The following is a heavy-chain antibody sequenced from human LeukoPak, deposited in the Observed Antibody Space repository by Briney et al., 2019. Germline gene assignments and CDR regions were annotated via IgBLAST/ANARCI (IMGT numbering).Heavy chain of an antibody. CDR1: GFTFSSYA. CDR3: AKGGGYYYGSGSYYTGDY. D-gene: IGHD3-10*01. J-gene: IGHJ4*02. Sequence: PGGSLRLSCAASGFTFSSYAMSWVRQASGKGLEWVSAISGSGGSTYYADSVKGRFTISRDNSKNTLYLQMNSLRAEDTAVYYCAKGGGYYYGSGSYYTGDYWGQGTLVTVSS. CDR2: ISGSGGST. V-gene: IGHV3-23*01.